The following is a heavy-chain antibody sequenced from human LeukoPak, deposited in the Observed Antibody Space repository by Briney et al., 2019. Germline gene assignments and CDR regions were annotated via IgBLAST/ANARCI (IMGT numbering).Heavy chain of an antibody. D-gene: IGHD6-13*01. J-gene: IGHJ4*02. CDR1: GFSLSTSGVG. Sequence: SGPTLVKPTQTLTLTCTFSGFSLSTSGVGVGWIRRPPGKALEWLALIYWDDDKRYSPSLKSRLTITKDTSKNQVVLTMTNMDPVDTATYYCAHLTTLIAAAGTGPFDDWGQGTLVTVSS. V-gene: IGHV2-5*02. CDR2: IYWDDDK. CDR3: AHLTTLIAAAGTGPFDD.